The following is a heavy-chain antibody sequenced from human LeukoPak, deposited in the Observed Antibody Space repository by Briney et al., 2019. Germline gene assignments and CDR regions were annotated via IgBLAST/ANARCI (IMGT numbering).Heavy chain of an antibody. CDR3: ARSGTVTGYLY. V-gene: IGHV4-59*01. CDR2: IYYTGST. CDR1: GGSLSSYY. Sequence: SEALSLTCTVSGGSLSSYYWTWIRQLPGKGLEWIGYIYYTGSTNYNPSLKSRVTMSVDTSKNQFSLNLNSVTAADTAVYYCARSGTVTGYLYWGQGALVTVSS. J-gene: IGHJ4*02. D-gene: IGHD3-9*01.